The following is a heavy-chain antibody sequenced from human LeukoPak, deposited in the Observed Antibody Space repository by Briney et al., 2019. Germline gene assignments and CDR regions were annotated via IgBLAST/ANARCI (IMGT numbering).Heavy chain of an antibody. CDR2: ISYDGSNK. CDR1: GFTFSSYG. J-gene: IGHJ4*02. V-gene: IGHV3-30*18. Sequence: GGSLRLSCAAAGFTFSSYGMHWVRQAPGKVLEWVAVISYDGSNKYYADSVKGRFTISRDNYKNTLYLQMNSLRAEDTAVYYCAKDRSGWSFDYWGQGPLVTVSS. D-gene: IGHD6-19*01. CDR3: AKDRSGWSFDY.